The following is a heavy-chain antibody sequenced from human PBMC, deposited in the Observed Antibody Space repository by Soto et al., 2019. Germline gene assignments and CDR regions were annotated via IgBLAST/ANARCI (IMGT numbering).Heavy chain of an antibody. D-gene: IGHD3-10*01. Sequence: VQSGAKVKRPGSSEKVSCEASGDTFNFYSINWVRQALGLGLEWMGRVNPIVSMSNYAQKFQGRVTMTADKSTSTAYMELSSLRSEDTAIYYCASSYGSGYRAFDYWGQGALVTVSS. V-gene: IGHV1-69*02. CDR3: ASSYGSGYRAFDY. CDR1: GDTFNFYS. J-gene: IGHJ4*02. CDR2: VNPIVSMS.